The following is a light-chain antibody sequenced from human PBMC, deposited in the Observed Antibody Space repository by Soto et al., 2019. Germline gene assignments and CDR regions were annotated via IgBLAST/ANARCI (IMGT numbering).Light chain of an antibody. CDR3: SSYAGYSNLV. J-gene: IGLJ2*01. V-gene: IGLV2-8*01. CDR2: EVN. Sequence: QYALTQPPSASGSPGQSVTISCTGTSSDVGDYNYVSWYQQHPGKAPKLMIYEVNKRPSGVPDRFSGSKSGNTASLTVSGLQAEDEADYYCSSYAGYSNLVFGGGTKLTVL. CDR1: SSDVGDYNY.